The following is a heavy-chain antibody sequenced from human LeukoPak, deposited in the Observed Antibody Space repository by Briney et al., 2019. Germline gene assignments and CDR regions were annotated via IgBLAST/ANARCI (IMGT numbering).Heavy chain of an antibody. CDR2: IWYDGSNK. CDR1: GFTFSSYG. CDR3: ASTVVTPDAFDI. J-gene: IGHJ3*02. V-gene: IGHV3-33*01. Sequence: PGRSLGLSCAASGFTFSSYGMHWVRQAPGKGLEWVAVIWYDGSNKYYADSVKGRFTISRDNSKNTLYLQMNSLRAEDTAVYYCASTVVTPDAFDIWGQGTMVTVSS. D-gene: IGHD4-23*01.